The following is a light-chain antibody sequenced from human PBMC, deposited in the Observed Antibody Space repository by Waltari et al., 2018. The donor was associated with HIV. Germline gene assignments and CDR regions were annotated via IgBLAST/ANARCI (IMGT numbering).Light chain of an antibody. V-gene: IGLV1-47*01. CDR1: SSNIGSSY. CDR2: GNN. CDR3: AAWDDSLSGRV. Sequence: QSVLTQPPSASGTPGQRVTISCSGSSSNIGSSYIYWYQQLPGTAPKLLVYGNNQRPAGVPDRCSGAKSGTSASLAISGLRSEDEADYYCAAWDDSLSGRVFGGGTKLTVL. J-gene: IGLJ3*02.